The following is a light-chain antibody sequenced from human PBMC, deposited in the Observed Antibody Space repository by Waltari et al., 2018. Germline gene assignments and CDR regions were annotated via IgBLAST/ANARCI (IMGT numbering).Light chain of an antibody. J-gene: IGLJ1*01. Sequence: QSALTQPDSVSGSPGQSITISCTGTSNNIGSFIVVSWYQQYPGKAPKSLIYEDNKRPSGFSTRVPGSKSGNTASLTISGLQAEDEADYFCSSYPHSYTFVFGTGTKVTVL. CDR3: SSYPHSYTFV. CDR1: SNNIGSFIV. CDR2: EDN. V-gene: IGLV2-23*01.